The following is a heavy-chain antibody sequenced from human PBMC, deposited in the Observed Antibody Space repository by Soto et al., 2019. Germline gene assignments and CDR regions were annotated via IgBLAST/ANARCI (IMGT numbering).Heavy chain of an antibody. Sequence: QVQLVQSGAEVKKPGASVKVSCKASGYTFTSYGISWVRQAPGQGLEWMGWISAYNGNTNYAQKLQGRVTMTTDTSKRTAYMELRSLRSDDTAVYYCATSRIINSSSARWVWAFDIWGQGTMVTVSS. CDR1: GYTFTSYG. D-gene: IGHD6-6*01. CDR2: ISAYNGNT. V-gene: IGHV1-18*01. J-gene: IGHJ3*02. CDR3: ATSRIINSSSARWVWAFDI.